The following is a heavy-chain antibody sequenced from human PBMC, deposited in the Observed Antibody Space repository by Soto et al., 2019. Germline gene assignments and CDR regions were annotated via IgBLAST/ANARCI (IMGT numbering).Heavy chain of an antibody. CDR2: IGTSDDT. CDR3: ARGLLGAIDY. CDR1: GFTFSYYD. D-gene: IGHD3-16*01. Sequence: EVQLVESGGALVPPGGSLRLSCAASGFTFSYYDMHWVRQAEGKGLEWVAAIGTSDDTYYADSVQGRFSISREDAKDSLYLQMSSLRAEDTAVYYCARGLLGAIDYWGQGTLVTVSS. V-gene: IGHV3-13*01. J-gene: IGHJ4*02.